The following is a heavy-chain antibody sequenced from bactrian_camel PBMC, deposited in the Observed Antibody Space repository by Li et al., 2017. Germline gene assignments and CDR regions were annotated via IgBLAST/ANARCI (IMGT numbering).Heavy chain of an antibody. Sequence: DVQLVESGGGSAQAGGSLRLACVASFSGYRYSSYSLGFFRQAPGKEREGVAAMYTGPDMTFYADSVKDRFTISKDNAKNTLYLQMNSLKPEDTAVYYCAADPSRELWVGYPPYKYWGQGTQVTVS. J-gene: IGHJ4*01. CDR3: AADPSRELWVGYPPYKY. CDR2: MYTGPDMT. D-gene: IGHD5*01. V-gene: IGHV3S40*01. CDR1: GYRYSSYS.